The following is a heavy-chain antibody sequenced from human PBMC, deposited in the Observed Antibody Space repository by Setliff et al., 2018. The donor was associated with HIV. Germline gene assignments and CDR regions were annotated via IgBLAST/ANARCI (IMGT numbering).Heavy chain of an antibody. Sequence: GGSLRLSCAASGFTFTFSTYTMNWVRQAPGKGLEWVSSINGDSTFIYYADSVKGRFTISRDNAKNSLYLQMNSPRAEDTAVYYCARGVATNLDPWGQGSLVTVSS. CDR2: INGDSTFI. V-gene: IGHV3-21*01. J-gene: IGHJ5*02. CDR1: GFTFTFSTYT. D-gene: IGHD5-12*01. CDR3: ARGVATNLDP.